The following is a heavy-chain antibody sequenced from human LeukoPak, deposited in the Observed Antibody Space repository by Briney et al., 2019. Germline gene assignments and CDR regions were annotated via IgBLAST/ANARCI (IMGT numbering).Heavy chain of an antibody. J-gene: IGHJ3*02. D-gene: IGHD1-26*01. CDR1: GLPGRYYT. Sequence: GGSVKVSCKVSGLPGRYYTMKWGRYGSGPEHEKKSSISGSTSYMYYADSVKGRFTISRDNANNSLYLQMNSLRAEDTAVYYCARVNTWEDDAFDIWGQGTMVTVS. CDR3: ARVNTWEDDAFDI. V-gene: IGHV3-21*01. CDR2: ISGSTSYM.